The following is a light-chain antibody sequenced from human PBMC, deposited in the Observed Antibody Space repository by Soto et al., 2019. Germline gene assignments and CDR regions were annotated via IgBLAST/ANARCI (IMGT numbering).Light chain of an antibody. CDR1: SSDVGGYNY. CDR2: DVS. J-gene: IGLJ3*02. V-gene: IGLV2-14*03. CDR3: SSYTSSSTGV. Sequence: QSVLTQPASVSGSPGQSITISCTGTSSDVGGYNYVSWYQQHPGKAPELMIYDVSNRPSGVSNRFSRSKSGNTASLTISGLQAEDEADYYCSSYTSSSTGVFGGGTKLTVL.